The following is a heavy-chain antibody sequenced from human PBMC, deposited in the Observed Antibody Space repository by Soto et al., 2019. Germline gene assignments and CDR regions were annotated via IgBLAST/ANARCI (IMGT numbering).Heavy chain of an antibody. CDR3: ARHASYYVSSGYFGTY. CDR1: GYTFTNHC. V-gene: IGHV5-10-1*01. Sequence: PGESVKISCQGSGYTFTNHCITWVLQMPWKGLEWMGRINPSDSHTNYSPSFQGHVTMSVDKSISTAYLQWSSLKASDSAMYYCARHASYYVSSGYFGTYWGQATLVTVSS. CDR2: INPSDSHT. D-gene: IGHD3-22*01. J-gene: IGHJ4*02.